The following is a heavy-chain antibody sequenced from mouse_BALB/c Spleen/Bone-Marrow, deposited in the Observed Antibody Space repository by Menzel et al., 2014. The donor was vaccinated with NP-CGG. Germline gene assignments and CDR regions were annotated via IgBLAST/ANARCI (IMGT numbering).Heavy chain of an antibody. CDR3: ARGGLHYFDY. V-gene: IGHV1S41*01. J-gene: IGHJ2*01. Sequence: DLVKPGASVKLSCKASGYTFTSYWINWMKQRPGQGLEWIGRIAPGSGSSYYNEMFKGKATLTVDTSSSTAYIQLSSLSSEDSAVYFCARGGLHYFDYWGQGTTLTVSS. CDR1: GYTFTSYW. D-gene: IGHD3-3*01. CDR2: IAPGSGSS.